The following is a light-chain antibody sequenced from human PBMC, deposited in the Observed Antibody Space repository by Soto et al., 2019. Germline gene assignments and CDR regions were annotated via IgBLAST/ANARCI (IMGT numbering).Light chain of an antibody. CDR3: QQYNNWPPT. V-gene: IGKV3-15*01. CDR2: GAS. Sequence: EVVMTQSPATLSVSPGEGATLSCRASQSVSNSLAWYQQKPAQAPRLLMYGASTRATGIPARFSGSGSGTEFTLSISSLQSEDFAVYYCQQYNNWPPTFGQGTKVDIK. J-gene: IGKJ1*01. CDR1: QSVSNS.